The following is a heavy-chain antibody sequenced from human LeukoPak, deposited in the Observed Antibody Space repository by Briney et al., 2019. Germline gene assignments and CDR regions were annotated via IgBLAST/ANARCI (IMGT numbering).Heavy chain of an antibody. CDR1: GFTFSSSD. D-gene: IGHD3-16*01. CDR2: IRYDGNNK. CDR3: AKGYRNHLLILLDS. J-gene: IGHJ5*01. Sequence: GGSLRLSCAASGFTFSSSDMHWVRQAPGKGLEWVAFIRYDGNNKYYADSVKGRLTITRDNSKNTLYLQMNSLRAADTAVYYCAKGYRNHLLILLDSWGQGTLVTVSS. V-gene: IGHV3-30*02.